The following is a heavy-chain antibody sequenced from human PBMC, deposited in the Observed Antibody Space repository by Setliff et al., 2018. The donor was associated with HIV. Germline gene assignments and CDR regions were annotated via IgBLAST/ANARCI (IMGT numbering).Heavy chain of an antibody. CDR2: ISPDSGDT. Sequence: VKVSCQTSGYTFTVNHLHWVRQAPGQGVEWVGKISPDSGDTFYAQKFQGRVTLTRDTSITTAYMELSTLRDDDTAVYYCARDAGAPGRGNPLDYWGQGTLVTVSS. J-gene: IGHJ4*02. D-gene: IGHD3-10*01. V-gene: IGHV1-2*02. CDR1: GYTFTVNH. CDR3: ARDAGAPGRGNPLDY.